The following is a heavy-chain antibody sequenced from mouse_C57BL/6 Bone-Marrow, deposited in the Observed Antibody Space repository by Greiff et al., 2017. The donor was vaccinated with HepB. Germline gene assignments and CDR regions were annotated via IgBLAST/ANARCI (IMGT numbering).Heavy chain of an antibody. D-gene: IGHD1-1*01. CDR3: ARPRYYYGSPAWFAY. CDR1: GYTFTHYY. J-gene: IGHJ3*01. V-gene: IGHV1-26*01. CDR2: INPNNGGT. Sequence: EVQLQQSGPELVKPGASVKISCKASGYTFTHYYMNWVKQSHGKSLEWIGDINPNNGGTSYNQKFKGKATLTVDKSSSTAYMELRSLTSEDSAVYYCARPRYYYGSPAWFAYWGQGTLVTVSA.